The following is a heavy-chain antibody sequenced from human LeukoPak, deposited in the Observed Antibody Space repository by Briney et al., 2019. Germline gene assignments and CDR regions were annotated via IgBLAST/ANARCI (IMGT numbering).Heavy chain of an antibody. CDR1: GYTFTSYA. V-gene: IGHV1-3*01. J-gene: IGHJ4*02. D-gene: IGHD3-10*01. CDR2: INAGNGNT. CDR3: ARGAGSGSYYKGPIQYFDY. Sequence: ASVKVSCKASGYTFTSYAMHWVRQAPGQRLEWMVWINAGNGNTKYSQKFQGRVTITRDTSASTAYMELSSLRSEDTAVYYCARGAGSGSYYKGPIQYFDYWGQGTLVTVSS.